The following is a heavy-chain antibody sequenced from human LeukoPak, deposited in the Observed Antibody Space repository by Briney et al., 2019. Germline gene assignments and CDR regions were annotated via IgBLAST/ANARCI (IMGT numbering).Heavy chain of an antibody. CDR3: AKAVTAYYFDY. CDR1: GLTFSSYA. V-gene: IGHV3-23*01. J-gene: IGHJ4*02. D-gene: IGHD6-19*01. CDR2: ISGSGGST. Sequence: GGSLRLSCAASGLTFSSYAMSWGRQAPGKGLEWVSAISGSGGSTYYADPVKGRFTISRDNSKNTLYLQMNSLRAEDTAVYYCAKAVTAYYFDYWGQGTLVTVSS.